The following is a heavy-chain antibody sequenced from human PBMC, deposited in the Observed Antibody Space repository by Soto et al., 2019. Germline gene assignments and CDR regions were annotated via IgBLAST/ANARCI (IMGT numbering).Heavy chain of an antibody. CDR2: IHASGNT. CDR1: GGSLNNFY. V-gene: IGHV4-4*07. J-gene: IGHJ5*02. Sequence: PSETLSLTCSVSGGSLNNFYWNWIRQTAGKGLEWVGRIHASGNTNYNPSLKSRATLSVDTSKNQFSLKVRSVTAADTAVYYCARSSHKESWSDPWGQGTLVTVS. CDR3: ARSSHKESWSDP. D-gene: IGHD6-19*01.